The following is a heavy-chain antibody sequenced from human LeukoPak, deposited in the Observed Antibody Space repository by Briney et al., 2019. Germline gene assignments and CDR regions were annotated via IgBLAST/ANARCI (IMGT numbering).Heavy chain of an antibody. CDR1: GGSISSGDYY. D-gene: IGHD3-16*01. CDR2: IYYSGST. J-gene: IGHJ6*02. Sequence: PSQTLSLTCTVSGGSISSGDYYWSWIRQPPGKGLEWIGYIYYSGSTYCNPSLKSRVTISVDTSKNQFSLKLSSVTAADTAVYYCARDLGESVYYYYGMDVWGQGTTVTVSS. CDR3: ARDLGESVYYYYGMDV. V-gene: IGHV4-30-4*01.